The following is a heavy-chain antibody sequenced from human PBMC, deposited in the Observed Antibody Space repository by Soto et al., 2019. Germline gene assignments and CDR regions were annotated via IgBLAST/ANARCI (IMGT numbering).Heavy chain of an antibody. Sequence: SETLSLTCTVSGGSISSYYWSWIRQPPGKGLEWIGYIYYSGSTNYNPSLKSRVTISVDTSKNQFSLKLSSVTAADTAVYYCARLGYSSSWSNYYYYMAVWGKGTTVTVSS. CDR1: GGSISSYY. CDR3: ARLGYSSSWSNYYYYMAV. J-gene: IGHJ6*03. V-gene: IGHV4-59*08. CDR2: IYYSGST. D-gene: IGHD6-13*01.